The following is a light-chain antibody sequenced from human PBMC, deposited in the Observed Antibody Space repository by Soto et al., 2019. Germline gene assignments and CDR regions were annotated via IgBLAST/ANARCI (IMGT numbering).Light chain of an antibody. V-gene: IGLV3-9*01. J-gene: IGLJ3*02. CDR2: RDT. CDR3: HMWDSSTVV. CDR1: NIGGKN. Sequence: SYELTQPLSVSVALGQTARVTCGGNNIGGKNVHWYQQKPGQAPVLLIYRDTYRPSGIPERFSGSNSGNTATLTISRAQGGDEADYYCHMWDSSTVVFGGGTKVTVL.